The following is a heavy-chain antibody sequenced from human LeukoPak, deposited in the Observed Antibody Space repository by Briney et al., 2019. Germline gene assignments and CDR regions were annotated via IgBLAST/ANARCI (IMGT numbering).Heavy chain of an antibody. CDR1: GGSISSGSYY. CDR3: ARRGAATGSPFDI. Sequence: SGTLSLTCTVSGGSISSGSYYWSWVRQPAGKGLEWIGRIYTSGSTNYNPSLKSRVTISVDTSKNQFSLKLSSLTAADTAVYFCARRGAATGSPFDIWGQGTMVTVSS. CDR2: IYTSGST. D-gene: IGHD6-13*01. V-gene: IGHV4-61*02. J-gene: IGHJ3*02.